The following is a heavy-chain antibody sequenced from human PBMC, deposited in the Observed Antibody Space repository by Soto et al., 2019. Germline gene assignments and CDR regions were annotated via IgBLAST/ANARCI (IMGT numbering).Heavy chain of an antibody. D-gene: IGHD3-3*01. CDR1: GYTFTGYY. CDR2: INPNSGGT. CDR3: ARDGKKYYDFWSGYKPYGMDV. J-gene: IGHJ6*04. Sequence: ASVKVSCKASGYTFTGYYMHWVRQAPGQGLEWMGWINPNSGGTNYAQKFQGWVTMTRDTSISTAYMELSRLRSDDTAVYYCARDGKKYYDFWSGYKPYGMDVWGKGTTVTVSS. V-gene: IGHV1-2*04.